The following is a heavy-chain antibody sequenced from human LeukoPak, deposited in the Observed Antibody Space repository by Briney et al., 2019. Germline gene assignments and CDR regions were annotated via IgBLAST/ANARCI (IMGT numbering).Heavy chain of an antibody. CDR1: GFTLSNYW. CDR3: AREDDWNYEDY. J-gene: IGHJ4*02. CDR2: IKQDGSEK. D-gene: IGHD1-7*01. V-gene: IGHV3-7*01. Sequence: GGSLRLSCAASGFTLSNYWMSWIRQAPGKGLQWVANIKQDGSEKYYVDSVKGRFTITRDNAKESLYLQMNRLRAEDTAVYYCAREDDWNYEDYWGQGTLVTVSS.